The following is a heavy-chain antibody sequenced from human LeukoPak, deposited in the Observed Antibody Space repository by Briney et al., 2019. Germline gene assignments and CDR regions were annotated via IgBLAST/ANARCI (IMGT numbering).Heavy chain of an antibody. CDR3: ARDVHDYGDYWFDP. D-gene: IGHD4-17*01. Sequence: SETLSLTCTVSGGSISSYYWSWIRQPAGKGLEWIGRIYTSGSTNYNPSLKSRVTISVDTSKNQFSLKLSSVTAADTAVYYCARDVHDYGDYWFDPWGQGTLVTVSS. J-gene: IGHJ5*02. CDR1: GGSISSYY. V-gene: IGHV4-4*07. CDR2: IYTSGST.